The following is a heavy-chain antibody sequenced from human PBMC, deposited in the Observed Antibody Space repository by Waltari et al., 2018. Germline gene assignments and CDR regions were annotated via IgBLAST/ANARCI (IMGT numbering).Heavy chain of an antibody. V-gene: IGHV3-30-3*01. CDR1: GFTLRSHA. J-gene: IGHJ4*02. D-gene: IGHD3-3*01. CDR2: MSSDGNNK. CDR3: ARVGEGDFWSGYLFDY. Sequence: QVQLVEFGGGVVQPGRSLRLSCAASGFTLRSHAMHWVRQAPGKGLEWGAVMSSDGNNKYYADSVRGRFTISRDNSKNTVYLQMNSLRAEDTGFYYCARVGEGDFWSGYLFDYWGQGTLVTVSS.